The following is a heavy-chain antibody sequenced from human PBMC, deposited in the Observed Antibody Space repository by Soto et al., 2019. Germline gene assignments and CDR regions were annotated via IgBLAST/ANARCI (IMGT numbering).Heavy chain of an antibody. D-gene: IGHD6-13*01. J-gene: IGHJ4*02. CDR2: INHSGST. CDR1: GGSISGHY. CDR3: ARLVVAAAGLNFDY. Sequence: PSETLSLTCTVSGGSISGHYWSWIRQPPGKGLEWIGEINHSGSTNYNPSLKSRVTISVDTSKNQFSLKLSSVTAADTAVYYCARLVVAAAGLNFDYWGQGTLVTVSS. V-gene: IGHV4-34*01.